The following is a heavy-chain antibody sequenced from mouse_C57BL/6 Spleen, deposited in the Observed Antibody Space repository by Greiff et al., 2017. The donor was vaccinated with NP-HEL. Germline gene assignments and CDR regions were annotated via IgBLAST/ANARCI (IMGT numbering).Heavy chain of an antibody. CDR1: GYTFTSYW. CDR2: IHPNSGST. Sequence: QVQLKQPGAELVKPGASVKLSCKASGYTFTSYWMHWVKQRPGQGLEWIGMIHPNSGSTNYNEKFKSKATLTVDKSSSTAYMQLSSLTSEDSAVYYCARDDLYAMDYWGQGTSVTVSS. CDR3: ARDDLYAMDY. J-gene: IGHJ4*01. V-gene: IGHV1-64*01. D-gene: IGHD2-3*01.